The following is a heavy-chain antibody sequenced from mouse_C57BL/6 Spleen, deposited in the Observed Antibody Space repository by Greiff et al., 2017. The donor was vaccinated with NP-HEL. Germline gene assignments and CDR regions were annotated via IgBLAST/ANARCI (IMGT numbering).Heavy chain of an antibody. V-gene: IGHV1-64*01. Sequence: QVQLQQPGAELVKPGASVKLSCKASGYTFTSYWMHWVKQRPGQGLEWIGMIHPNSGSTNYNEKFKSKATLTVDKSSSTAYMQLSSRTSVDSAVYYGASSGGGLLRAMYYWGQGTSVTVSS. CDR1: GYTFTSYW. CDR2: IHPNSGST. D-gene: IGHD2-3*01. J-gene: IGHJ4*01. CDR3: ASSGGGLLRAMYY.